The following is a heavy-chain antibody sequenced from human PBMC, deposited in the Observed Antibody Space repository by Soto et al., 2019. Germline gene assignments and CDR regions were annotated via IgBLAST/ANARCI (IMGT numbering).Heavy chain of an antibody. J-gene: IGHJ6*02. CDR1: GFTFSGYA. CDR3: ARELITIFGVVTTKGPNYYYGMDV. CDR2: ISGSGGST. Sequence: PGGSLRLSGAASGFTFSGYAMSWVRQAPGKGLEWVSAISGSGGSTYYADSVKGRFTISRDNSKNTLYLQMNSLRAEDTAVYYCARELITIFGVVTTKGPNYYYGMDVWGQGTTVTVSS. D-gene: IGHD3-3*01. V-gene: IGHV3-23*01.